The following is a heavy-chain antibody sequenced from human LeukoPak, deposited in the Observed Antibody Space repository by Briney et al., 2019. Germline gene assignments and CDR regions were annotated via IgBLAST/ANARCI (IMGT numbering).Heavy chain of an antibody. CDR2: INHSGST. D-gene: IGHD6-13*01. CDR1: GGSFSGYY. V-gene: IGHV4-34*01. CDR3: ARGRGSSSWYLIPFNWFDP. Sequence: SETLSLTCAVYGGSFSGYYWSWICQPPGKGLEWIGEINHSGSTNYNPSLKGRVTISVDTSKNQFSLKLSSVTAADTAVYYCARGRGSSSWYLIPFNWFDPWGQGTLVTVSS. J-gene: IGHJ5*02.